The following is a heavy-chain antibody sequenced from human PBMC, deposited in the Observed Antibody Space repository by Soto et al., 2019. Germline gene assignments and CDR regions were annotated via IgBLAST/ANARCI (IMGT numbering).Heavy chain of an antibody. V-gene: IGHV3-48*03. CDR1: GLTFNTSE. D-gene: IGHD6-13*01. CDR2: ISSSGSTI. CDR3: ARDLGGYSSSWYYFDY. J-gene: IGHJ4*02. Sequence: GGSMRLSCAASGLTFNTSEMNWVRQDQGKGLEWVSYISSSGSTIYYADSVKGRFTISRDNAKKSLYLQMNSLRDEDTAVYYCARDLGGYSSSWYYFDYWGQGTLVTVSS.